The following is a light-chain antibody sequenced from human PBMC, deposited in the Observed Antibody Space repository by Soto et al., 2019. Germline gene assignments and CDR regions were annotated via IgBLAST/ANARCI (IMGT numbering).Light chain of an antibody. CDR1: QDISSY. CDR2: AAS. CDR3: QQSYTTPWT. Sequence: DIPMTQSPYSLSASVGDSVTITCRANQDISSYLIWYQHKLGQAPKLLIHAASTLASGVPARFSGSESGTDFTLTISGLEHEDSATYYCQQSYTTPWTCGQGTKVEIK. J-gene: IGKJ1*01. V-gene: IGKV1-39*01.